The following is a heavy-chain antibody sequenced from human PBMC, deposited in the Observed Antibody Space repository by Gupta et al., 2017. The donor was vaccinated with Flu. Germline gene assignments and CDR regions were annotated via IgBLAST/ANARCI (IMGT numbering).Heavy chain of an antibody. J-gene: IGHJ6*02. V-gene: IGHV1-3*01. Sequence: QVQLVQSGAEVKKPGASVKVSCKASGYTFTSYAMHWVRQAPGQRLEWMGWINAGNGNTKYSQKFQGRVTITRDTSASTAYMELSSLRSEDTAVYYCARVLGGATYYYGMDVWGQGTTVTVSS. CDR2: INAGNGNT. CDR3: ARVLGGATYYYGMDV. CDR1: GYTFTSYA. D-gene: IGHD1-26*01.